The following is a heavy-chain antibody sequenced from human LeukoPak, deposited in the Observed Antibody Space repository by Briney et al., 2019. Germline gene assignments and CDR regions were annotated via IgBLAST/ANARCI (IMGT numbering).Heavy chain of an antibody. Sequence: GGSLRLSCAASGFTFRSYGMKWVRQAPGKELEWVAVISDDGSNKYYADSVKGRFTISRDNSKNTLYLQMNSLRAEDTAVYYCAKPSSWYQYYFDYWGQGTLVTVSS. CDR3: AKPSSWYQYYFDY. D-gene: IGHD6-13*01. V-gene: IGHV3-30*18. J-gene: IGHJ4*02. CDR1: GFTFRSYG. CDR2: ISDDGSNK.